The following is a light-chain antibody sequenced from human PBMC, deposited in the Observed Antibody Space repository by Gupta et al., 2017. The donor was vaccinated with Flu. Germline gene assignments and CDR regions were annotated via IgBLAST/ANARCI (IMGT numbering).Light chain of an antibody. V-gene: IGKV3-20*01. CDR3: QQDRNSFT. J-gene: IGKJ3*01. CDR2: GAS. Sequence: EIVLMQSPGTLSLSPGERATLSCRASQSVTSTYIAWYQQKPGQAPRLIIYGASSRAPGIPDRFSGGGCGTDFTLTSSRREHEDFAVYYWQQDRNSFTFGHGTTLDVK. CDR1: QSVTSTY.